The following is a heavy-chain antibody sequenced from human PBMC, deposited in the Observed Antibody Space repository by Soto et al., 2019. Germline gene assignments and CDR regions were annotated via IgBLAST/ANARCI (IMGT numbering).Heavy chain of an antibody. CDR3: CFMVPEAHYYYYMDV. Sequence: PGGSLRLSCAASGFTFSNYAMSRVRQAAGKGLEWVTAISASGNFTYYADSVKGRFTISRDNSKNTVYLQMNSLRAEDTAVYYCCFMVPEAHYYYYMDVWGKGTTVTVSS. CDR1: GFTFSNYA. CDR2: ISASGNFT. V-gene: IGHV3-23*01. D-gene: IGHD2-15*01. J-gene: IGHJ6*03.